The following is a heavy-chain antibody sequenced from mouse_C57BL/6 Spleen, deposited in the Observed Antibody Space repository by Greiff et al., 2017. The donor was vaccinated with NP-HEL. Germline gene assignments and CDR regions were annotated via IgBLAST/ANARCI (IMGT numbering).Heavy chain of an antibody. CDR3: ARRGYDYDIYAMDY. V-gene: IGHV5-4*01. J-gene: IGHJ4*01. D-gene: IGHD2-4*01. Sequence: EVQLVESGGGLVKPGGSLKLSCAASGFTFSSYAMSWVRQTPEKRLEWVATISDGGSYTYYPDNVKGRFTISRDNAKNNLYLQMSHLKSEDTAMYYCARRGYDYDIYAMDYWGQGTSVTVSS. CDR2: ISDGGSYT. CDR1: GFTFSSYA.